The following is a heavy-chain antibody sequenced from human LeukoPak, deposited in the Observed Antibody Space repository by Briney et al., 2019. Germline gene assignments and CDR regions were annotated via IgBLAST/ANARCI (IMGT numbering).Heavy chain of an antibody. CDR3: ARPQWPKSRQLWLLDY. V-gene: IGHV4-59*08. J-gene: IGHJ4*02. Sequence: ASETLSLTCTVSGGSISSYYWSWIRQPPGKGLEWIGYIYYSGSTNYNPSLKSRVTISVDTSKNQFFLKLSSVTAADTAVYYCARPQWPKSRQLWLLDYWGQGTLVTVSS. CDR2: IYYSGST. CDR1: GGSISSYY. D-gene: IGHD5-18*01.